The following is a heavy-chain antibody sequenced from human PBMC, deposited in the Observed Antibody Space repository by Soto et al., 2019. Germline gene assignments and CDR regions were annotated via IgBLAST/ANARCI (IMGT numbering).Heavy chain of an antibody. V-gene: IGHV3-43*01. J-gene: IGHJ3*02. D-gene: IGHD3-10*01. CDR3: AKGFYYGSVIYTGSCAFDI. CDR1: GFTFDDYT. Sequence: EVQLVESGGVVVQPGGSLRLSCAASGFTFDDYTMHWVRQARGMGLEWVSLISWAGSCTYYAESVKGRFTISRYNHKNSLYLQMNSPRTEYIALYYCAKGFYYGSVIYTGSCAFDIWGHGTMVTVPS. CDR2: ISWAGSCT.